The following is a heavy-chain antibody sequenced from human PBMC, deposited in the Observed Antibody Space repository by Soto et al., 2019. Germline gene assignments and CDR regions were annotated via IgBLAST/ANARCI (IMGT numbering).Heavy chain of an antibody. Sequence: GGSLRLSCAASGFTFSSYAMSWVRQAPGKGLEWVSAISGSGGSTYYADSVKGRFTISRDNSKNTLYLQMNSLRAEDTAVYYGAKDRGTTGTTYYYYGMDVWGQGTTVTVSS. CDR3: AKDRGTTGTTYYYYGMDV. CDR1: GFTFSSYA. J-gene: IGHJ6*02. CDR2: ISGSGGST. D-gene: IGHD1-1*01. V-gene: IGHV3-23*01.